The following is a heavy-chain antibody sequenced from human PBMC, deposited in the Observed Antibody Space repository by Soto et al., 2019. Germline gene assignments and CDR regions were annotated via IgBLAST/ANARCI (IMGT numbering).Heavy chain of an antibody. Sequence: PGGSLRLSCAASGFTFSSYGMHWVRQAPGKGLEWVAVISYDGSNKYYADSVKGRFTISRDNSKNTLYLQMNSLRAEDTAVYYCAKIKTYYYYSSGYSAFDYWGQGTLVTVSS. J-gene: IGHJ4*02. CDR1: GFTFSSYG. V-gene: IGHV3-30*18. D-gene: IGHD3-22*01. CDR3: AKIKTYYYYSSGYSAFDY. CDR2: ISYDGSNK.